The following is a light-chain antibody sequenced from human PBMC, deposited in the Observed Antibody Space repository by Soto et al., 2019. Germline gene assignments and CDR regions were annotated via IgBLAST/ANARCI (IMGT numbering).Light chain of an antibody. V-gene: IGKV1D-13*01. Sequence: AIQLTQSPSSLSASVGDRVTITCRATQAISGAFAWDQQKPGKATKLLSYDAASLESGVPSRFSGSRSGTAFTLTISSLQTEDFATYYGQQFNKHITFDQGTRMEI. CDR3: QQFNKHIT. J-gene: IGKJ5*01. CDR2: DAA. CDR1: QAISGA.